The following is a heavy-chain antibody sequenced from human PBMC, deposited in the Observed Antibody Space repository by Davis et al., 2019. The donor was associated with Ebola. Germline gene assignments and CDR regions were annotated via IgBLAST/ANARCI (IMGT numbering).Heavy chain of an antibody. CDR2: IRYDGSNE. V-gene: IGHV3-30*02. D-gene: IGHD4-23*01. CDR1: GFTLSS. CDR3: AQQLGDYGGNALRY. J-gene: IGHJ4*02. Sequence: PAGSLRLSCAASGFTLSSMYWVRQAPAKGLEWVAFIRYDGSNEYYADSVKGRFTISRDDAKKSLYLQMDSLRAEDTAVYYCAQQLGDYGGNALRYWGQGTLVTVSS.